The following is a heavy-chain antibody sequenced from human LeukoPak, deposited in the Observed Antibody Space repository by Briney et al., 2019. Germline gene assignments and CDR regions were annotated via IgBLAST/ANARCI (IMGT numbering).Heavy chain of an antibody. D-gene: IGHD5-24*01. CDR3: ARGDGYPSTDY. CDR2: IKQDGSQT. CDR1: GFTFSSFW. J-gene: IGHJ4*02. V-gene: IGHV3-7*01. Sequence: GGSLRLSCAASGFTFSSFWMSWVRQAPGKGLEWVADIKQDGSQTYYVDSVKGRFTIFRDNAKNSLYLQMNSLRAEDTAVYYCARGDGYPSTDYWGQGTLVTVSS.